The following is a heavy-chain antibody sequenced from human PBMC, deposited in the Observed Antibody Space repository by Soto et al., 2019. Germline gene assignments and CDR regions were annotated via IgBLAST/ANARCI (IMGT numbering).Heavy chain of an antibody. D-gene: IGHD3-3*01. CDR2: ISYDGSNK. V-gene: IGHV3-30-3*01. Sequence: QVQLVESGGGVVQPGRSLRLSCAASGFTFSSYAMHWVRQAPGKGLEWVAVISYDGSNKHYADSVKGRFTISRDNSKNTLYLQMNSLRAEDTAVYYCARDLKWLSYFDYWGQGTLVTVSS. CDR3: ARDLKWLSYFDY. CDR1: GFTFSSYA. J-gene: IGHJ4*02.